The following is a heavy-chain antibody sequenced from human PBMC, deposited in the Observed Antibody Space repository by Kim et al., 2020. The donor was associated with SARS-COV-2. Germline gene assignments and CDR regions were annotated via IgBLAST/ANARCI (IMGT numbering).Heavy chain of an antibody. D-gene: IGHD3-9*01. CDR1: GYTFTSYY. Sequence: ASVKVSCKASGYTFTSYYMHWVRQAPGQGLEWMGIINPSGGSTSYAQKFQGRVTMTRDTSTSTVYMELSSLRSEDTAVYYCARDLTYDILTGYYYYGMDVWGQGTTVTVSS. V-gene: IGHV1-46*01. J-gene: IGHJ6*02. CDR2: INPSGGST. CDR3: ARDLTYDILTGYYYYGMDV.